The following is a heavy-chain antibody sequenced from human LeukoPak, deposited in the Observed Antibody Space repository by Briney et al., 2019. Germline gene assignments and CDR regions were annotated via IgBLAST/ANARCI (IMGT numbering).Heavy chain of an antibody. J-gene: IGHJ3*02. D-gene: IGHD3-22*01. CDR3: TRDTYDSSGYHAFDI. CDR2: IRSKADGGTT. V-gene: IGHV3-49*03. CDR1: GFTFGDYA. Sequence: PGRSLRLSCTASGFTFGDYAMSWFRQAPGKGLEWVGFIRSKADGGTTEYAASVKGRFTISRDDSKSIAYLQMNSLKTEDTAVYYCTRDTYDSSGYHAFDIWGQGTMVTVSS.